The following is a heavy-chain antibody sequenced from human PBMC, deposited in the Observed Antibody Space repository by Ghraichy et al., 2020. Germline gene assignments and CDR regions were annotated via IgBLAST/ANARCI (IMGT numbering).Heavy chain of an antibody. CDR2: IYYSGST. CDR1: GGSISSSSYY. Sequence: SETLSLTCTVSGGSISSSSYYWGWIRQPPGKGLEWIGSIYYSGSTYYNPSLKSRVTISVDTSKNQFSLKLSSATAADTAVYYCARFGGVITPHRDAFDIWGQGTMVTVSS. J-gene: IGHJ3*02. D-gene: IGHD3-3*01. CDR3: ARFGGVITPHRDAFDI. V-gene: IGHV4-39*01.